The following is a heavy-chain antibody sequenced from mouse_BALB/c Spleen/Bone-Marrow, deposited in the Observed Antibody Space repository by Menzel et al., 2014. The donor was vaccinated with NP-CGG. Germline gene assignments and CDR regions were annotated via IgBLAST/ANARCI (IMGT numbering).Heavy chain of an antibody. V-gene: IGHV4-1*02. J-gene: IGHJ2*01. D-gene: IGHD1-2*01. CDR1: GFDFSRYW. Sequence: EVKVVESGGGLVQPGGSLKLSCTASGFDFSRYWMSWVRQAPGKGLQWIGEINPESSTINYTASLKDKFIISRDNAKNTLFLQMSKGRSEETALYYCARLTYYGLSDYWGQGTTLTVSS. CDR3: ARLTYYGLSDY. CDR2: INPESSTI.